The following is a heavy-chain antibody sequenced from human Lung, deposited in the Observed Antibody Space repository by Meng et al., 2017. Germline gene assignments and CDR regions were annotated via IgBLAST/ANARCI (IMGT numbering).Heavy chain of an antibody. CDR3: ARSQQWLDS. Sequence: QVHLQQSGPGLVKPSPTLSLTCAISGDSVSSNSSAWNWIRQSPSRGLEWLVRTYYRSKWYNGYAVSVRSRITINPYTSKNQLSLQLNSVTPEDTAVYYCARSQQWLDSWGQGTLVTVSS. D-gene: IGHD6-19*01. V-gene: IGHV6-1*01. CDR2: TYYRSKWYN. J-gene: IGHJ4*02. CDR1: GDSVSSNSSA.